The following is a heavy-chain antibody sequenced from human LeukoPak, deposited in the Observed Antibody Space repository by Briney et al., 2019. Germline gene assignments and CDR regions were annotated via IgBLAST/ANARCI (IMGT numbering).Heavy chain of an antibody. J-gene: IGHJ4*02. Sequence: GGSLRLSCAASGFTVSSNYMSWVRQAPGKGLEWVPVIYSGGSTYYADSVKGRFTISRDNSKNTLYLQMNSLRAEDTAVYYCARVQSYGEVDYWGQGTLVTVSS. CDR1: GFTVSSNY. CDR3: ARVQSYGEVDY. D-gene: IGHD4-17*01. CDR2: IYSGGST. V-gene: IGHV3-53*01.